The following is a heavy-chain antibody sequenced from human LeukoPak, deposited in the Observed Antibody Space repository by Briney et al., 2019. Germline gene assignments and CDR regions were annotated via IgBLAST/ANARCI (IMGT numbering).Heavy chain of an antibody. J-gene: IGHJ4*02. CDR3: ARVNTMIVVVTPFDY. V-gene: IGHV3-66*01. CDR2: IYGSSRT. CDR1: GFIVSSNY. D-gene: IGHD3-22*01. Sequence: GGSLRLSCAGSGFIVSSNYMSWVRQAAGKGLEWVSVIYGSSRTYYADSVKGRFTISRDNAKNSLYLQMNSLRAEDTAVYYCARVNTMIVVVTPFDYWGQGTLVTVSS.